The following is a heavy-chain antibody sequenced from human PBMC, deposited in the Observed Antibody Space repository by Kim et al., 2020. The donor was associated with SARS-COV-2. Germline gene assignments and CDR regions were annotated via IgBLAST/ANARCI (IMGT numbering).Heavy chain of an antibody. V-gene: IGHV1-58*01. J-gene: IGHJ4*02. Sequence: SVQVSCKASGFTFTSSAVQWVRQARGQRLEGIGWIVVGSGNTNYAQKFQERVTITRDMSTSTAYMELSSLRSEDTAVYDCAAIYYYESSGYYSDYWGQG. CDR1: GFTFTSSA. CDR3: AAIYYYESSGYYSDY. CDR2: IVVGSGNT. D-gene: IGHD3-22*01.